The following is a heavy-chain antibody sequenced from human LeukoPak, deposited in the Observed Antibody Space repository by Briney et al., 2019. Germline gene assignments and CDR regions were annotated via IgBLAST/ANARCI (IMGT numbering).Heavy chain of an antibody. Sequence: PGGSLRLSCAASGFTFSGSAMHWVRQASGKGLEWVGRIRRKANSYATAYAASVKGRFTISRDDSKNTAYLQMNSLKTEDTAVYYCRTYYYDSSGYYNFDYWGQGTLVTVSS. CDR1: GFTFSGSA. J-gene: IGHJ4*02. D-gene: IGHD3-22*01. CDR3: RTYYYDSSGYYNFDY. V-gene: IGHV3-73*01. CDR2: IRRKANSYAT.